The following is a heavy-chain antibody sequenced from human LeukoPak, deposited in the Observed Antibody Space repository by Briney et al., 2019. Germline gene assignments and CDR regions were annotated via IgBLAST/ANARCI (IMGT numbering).Heavy chain of an antibody. CDR1: GFTFTNYA. CDR2: ISASGVMT. D-gene: IGHD3-22*01. J-gene: IGHJ4*02. CDR3: AKDFSVYYYDSRVLDY. Sequence: AGGSLRLSCAASGFTFTNYAMTWVRQAPGKGLEWVSSISASGVMTYYADSVKGRFTVSRDNSKKTLYLQMNSLRPEDTAVYYCAKDFSVYYYDSRVLDYWGQGTLVTVSS. V-gene: IGHV3-23*01.